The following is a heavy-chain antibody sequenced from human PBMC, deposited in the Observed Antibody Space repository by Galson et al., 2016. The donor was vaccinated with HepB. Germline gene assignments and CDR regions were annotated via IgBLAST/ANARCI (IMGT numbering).Heavy chain of an antibody. Sequence: SLRLSCAASGFTFSRYWMSWVRQAPGKGLEWVSGLSPSGTSTHYADSVKGRFSISRDNSKTTLYLQMNSLRVEDTALYYCARDQRWLQFGKDVFDLWGQGTFVIVSS. CDR2: LSPSGTST. CDR1: GFTFSRYW. CDR3: ARDQRWLQFGKDVFDL. D-gene: IGHD5-24*01. V-gene: IGHV3-23*01. J-gene: IGHJ3*01.